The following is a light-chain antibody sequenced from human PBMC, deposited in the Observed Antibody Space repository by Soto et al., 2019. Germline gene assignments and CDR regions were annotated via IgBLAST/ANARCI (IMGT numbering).Light chain of an antibody. Sequence: EIALTQSPGTLSLSPGERATLSCSASQSVTSNYLAWYQQRPGQAPRLLIFGASIRDTGIPDRFSGSGSGTDFTLTISRLEPEDFAVFYCHQYGSSPGTFGQGTKVDIK. CDR1: QSVTSNY. CDR2: GAS. V-gene: IGKV3-20*01. CDR3: HQYGSSPGT. J-gene: IGKJ1*01.